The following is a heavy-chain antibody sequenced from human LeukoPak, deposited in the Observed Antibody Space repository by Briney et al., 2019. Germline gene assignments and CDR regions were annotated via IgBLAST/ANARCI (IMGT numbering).Heavy chain of an antibody. V-gene: IGHV3-7*01. D-gene: IGHD3-16*01. J-gene: IGHJ4*02. CDR2: IKEDGSEK. CDR3: ARDKGTLGGDS. Sequence: GGSLRLSCAASGFTFSNYWMSWVRQAPGKGLEWLANIKEDGSEKYYVDSVKGRFTISRDNAKNSLYLQMNSLRAEDSAVYYCARDKGTLGGDSWGPGTLVTVSS. CDR1: GFTFSNYW.